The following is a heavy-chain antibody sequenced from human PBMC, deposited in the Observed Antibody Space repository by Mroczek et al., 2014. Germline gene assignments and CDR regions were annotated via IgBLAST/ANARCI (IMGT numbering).Heavy chain of an antibody. CDR2: INHSGST. J-gene: IGHJ5*02. CDR1: GGSFSGYY. Sequence: QVQLQQWGAGLLKPSETLSLTCAVYGGSFSGYYWSWIRQPPGKGLEWIGEINHSGSTNYNPSLKSRVTISVDTSKNQFSLKLSSVTAADTAVYYCARGLNYDFWSGYQSGFHWFDPWGQGTLVTVSS. V-gene: IGHV4-34*01. D-gene: IGHD3-3*01. CDR3: ARGLNYDFWSGYQSGFHWFDP.